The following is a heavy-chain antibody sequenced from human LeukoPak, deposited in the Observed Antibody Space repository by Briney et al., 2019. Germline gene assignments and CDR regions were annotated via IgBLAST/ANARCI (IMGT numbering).Heavy chain of an antibody. CDR3: ARVGYSSGPIDY. Sequence: ASVKVSCKASGYSFTAFYIHWVRQAPGQGLEWMGWIHPRRGDTNYAQKFQGRVTMTTDTSTSTAYMELRSLRSDDTAVYYCARVGYSSGPIDYWGQGTLVTVSS. J-gene: IGHJ4*02. CDR2: IHPRRGDT. CDR1: GYSFTAFY. V-gene: IGHV1-2*02. D-gene: IGHD6-19*01.